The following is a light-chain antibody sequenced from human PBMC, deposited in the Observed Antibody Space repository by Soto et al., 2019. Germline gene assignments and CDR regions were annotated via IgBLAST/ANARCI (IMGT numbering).Light chain of an antibody. V-gene: IGKV1-6*01. Sequence: AIQMTQSPCSLAASRGDRVTITCRASQGVRNDLGWYQQKPGKAPRLLIFGASTLQTGVPSRFSGSGSGTDFTLTISDLQSKDFPTYYCLQGWTLGQGTRVEIK. J-gene: IGKJ1*01. CDR2: GAS. CDR1: QGVRND. CDR3: LQGWT.